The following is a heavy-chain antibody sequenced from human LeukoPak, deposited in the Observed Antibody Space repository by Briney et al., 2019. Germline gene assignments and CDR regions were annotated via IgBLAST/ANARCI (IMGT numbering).Heavy chain of an antibody. CDR3: ARDPRGRAYYYGSGSSGNWFDP. CDR2: INTNTGNP. D-gene: IGHD3-10*01. CDR1: GYTFTSYA. J-gene: IGHJ5*02. V-gene: IGHV7-4-1*02. Sequence: ASVKVSCKASGYTFTSYAMNWVRQAPGQGLEWMGWINTNTGNPTYAQGFTGRFVFSLDTSVSTAYLQISSLKAEDTAVYYCARDPRGRAYYYGSGSSGNWFDPWGQGTLVTVS.